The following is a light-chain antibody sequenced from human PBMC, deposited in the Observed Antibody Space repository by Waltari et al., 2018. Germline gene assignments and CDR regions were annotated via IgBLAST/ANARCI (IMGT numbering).Light chain of an antibody. Sequence: QSVLTQPPSVSAAPGQKVTISCSGRSSNIGNNYVSWYQQLPGTALKLLIYDNNKRPSGIPDRFSGSKSGTSATLGITGLQTGDEADYYCGTWDSSLSAVVFGGGTKLTVL. J-gene: IGLJ2*01. CDR3: GTWDSSLSAVV. V-gene: IGLV1-51*01. CDR2: DNN. CDR1: SSNIGNNY.